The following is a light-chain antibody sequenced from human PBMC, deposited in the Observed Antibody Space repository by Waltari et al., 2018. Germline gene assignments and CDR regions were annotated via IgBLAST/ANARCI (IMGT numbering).Light chain of an antibody. CDR2: WVN. CDR1: NSDVGHYNL. J-gene: IGLJ2*01. V-gene: IGLV2-23*02. CDR3: CSYAGSTTWL. Sequence: QSALTQPASVSGSPGQSITISCTGSNSDVGHYNLVSWYQQHPGKAPKLLRYWVNQRTSGVSRLFAGSKSGITASLTITGRQAEDEADFCFCSYAGSTTWLFGGGTRLTVL.